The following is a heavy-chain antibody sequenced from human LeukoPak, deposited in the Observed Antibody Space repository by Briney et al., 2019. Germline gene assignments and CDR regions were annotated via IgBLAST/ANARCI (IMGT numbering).Heavy chain of an antibody. CDR1: GGTFSSYT. CDR2: IIPILGIA. V-gene: IGHV1-69*02. CDR3: ARIVDTAVADAFDI. D-gene: IGHD5-18*01. J-gene: IGHJ3*02. Sequence: SVKVSCKAPGGTFSSYTISWVRQAPGQGLEWMGRIIPILGIANYAQKFQGRVTITADKSTSTAYMELSSLRSEDTAVYYCARIVDTAVADAFDIWGQGTMVTVSS.